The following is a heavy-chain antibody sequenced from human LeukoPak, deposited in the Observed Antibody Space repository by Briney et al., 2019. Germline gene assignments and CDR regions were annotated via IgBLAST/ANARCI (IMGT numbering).Heavy chain of an antibody. CDR1: GFTFSRYW. Sequence: GGSLRLSCAASGFTFSRYWMSWVRQAPGKGLEWVANIKEDGSKKNYVDSVKGRFTISRDNAENSVYLQMNSLRVEDTAVYYCARDPSAGSESWGQGTLVTVSS. J-gene: IGHJ4*02. CDR3: ARDPSAGSES. V-gene: IGHV3-7*01. D-gene: IGHD6-25*01. CDR2: IKEDGSKK.